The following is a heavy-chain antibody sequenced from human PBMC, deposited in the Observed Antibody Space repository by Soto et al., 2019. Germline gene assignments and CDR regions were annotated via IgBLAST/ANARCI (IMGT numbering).Heavy chain of an antibody. CDR1: GFTFSSYA. Sequence: VQLLESGGDLVQPGGSLRLSCAASGFTFSSYAMSWVRQAPGKGLEWVSAIGGTDGNTHYADSVKGRFTISRDNSKNTLDLQVSRLRADDTAVYYCAKGMFSSSPAAAGSFDYWGQGTLVTVSS. J-gene: IGHJ4*02. CDR2: IGGTDGNT. D-gene: IGHD3-10*01. V-gene: IGHV3-23*01. CDR3: AKGMFSSSPAAAGSFDY.